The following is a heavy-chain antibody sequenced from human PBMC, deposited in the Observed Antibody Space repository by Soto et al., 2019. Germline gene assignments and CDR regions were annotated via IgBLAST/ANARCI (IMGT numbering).Heavy chain of an antibody. Sequence: TSETLSLTCGVYGESFSGYYWTWIRQPPGKGLEWIGEINRHGSTNYNPSLKSRVTVSVDTSKRQFSLSLTSVTAADTAVYYCARGGYWRFDYWGQGSLVTVSS. CDR3: ARGGYWRFDY. CDR2: INRHGST. J-gene: IGHJ4*02. D-gene: IGHD3-22*01. CDR1: GESFSGYY. V-gene: IGHV4-34*01.